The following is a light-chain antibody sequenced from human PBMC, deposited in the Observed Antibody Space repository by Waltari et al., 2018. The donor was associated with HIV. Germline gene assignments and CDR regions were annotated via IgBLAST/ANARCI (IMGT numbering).Light chain of an antibody. J-gene: IGLJ3*02. CDR1: SGYTAYS. V-gene: IGLV4-69*01. Sequence: QLVLTQSASASASLGASVKLTCTLSSGYTAYSIAWHQQQAEQCPGYLMKVNSDGSYSRGDGIPERVSGSRAEGERYLTSSSLQSEDEADYYCQTWDNGIRVFGGGTKLTVL. CDR2: VNSDGSY. CDR3: QTWDNGIRV.